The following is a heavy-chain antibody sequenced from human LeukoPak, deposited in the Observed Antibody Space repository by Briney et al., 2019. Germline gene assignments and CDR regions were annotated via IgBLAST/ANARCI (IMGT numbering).Heavy chain of an antibody. CDR3: AGSEHRYYYYGMDV. V-gene: IGHV4-30-4*01. J-gene: IGHJ6*02. D-gene: IGHD3-10*01. Sequence: SETLFLTCTVSGGSISSGDYYWSWIRQPPGKGLEWIGYIYYSGSTYYNPSLKSRVTISVDTSKNQFSLKLSSVTAADTAVYYCAGSEHRYYYYGMDVWGQGTTVTVSS. CDR1: GGSISSGDYY. CDR2: IYYSGST.